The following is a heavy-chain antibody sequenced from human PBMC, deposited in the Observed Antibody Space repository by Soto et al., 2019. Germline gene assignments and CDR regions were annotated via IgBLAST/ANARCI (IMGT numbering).Heavy chain of an antibody. CDR2: IYPGDSDT. CDR3: ARVGRVTTLYYYGMDV. D-gene: IGHD4-4*01. J-gene: IGHJ6*02. Sequence: PGECLKISCKGSGYSFTSYWIGWVRQMPGKGLAWMGIIYPGDSDTRYSPSFQGQVTISADKSISTAYLQWSSLKPSDTAMYYCARVGRVTTLYYYGMDVWGQGTTVTVSS. CDR1: GYSFTSYW. V-gene: IGHV5-51*01.